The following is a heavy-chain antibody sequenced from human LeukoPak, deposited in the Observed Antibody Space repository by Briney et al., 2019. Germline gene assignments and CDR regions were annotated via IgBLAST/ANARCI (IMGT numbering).Heavy chain of an antibody. D-gene: IGHD2-8*01. CDR1: GGSISSHS. J-gene: IGHJ6*03. V-gene: IGHV4-59*11. CDR2: IYYSGST. CDR3: ARDRDPVLDYYYMDV. Sequence: SETLSLTCTVSGGSISSHSRSWIPQPPGKGLEWIGYIYYSGSTNYHPSLKSRVTMSVDTSKNQFSLKLSSVTAADTAVYYCARDRDPVLDYYYMDVWGKGTTVTVSS.